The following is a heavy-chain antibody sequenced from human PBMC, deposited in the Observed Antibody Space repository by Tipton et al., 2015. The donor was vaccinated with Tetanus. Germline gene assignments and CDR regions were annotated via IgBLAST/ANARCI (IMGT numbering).Heavy chain of an antibody. J-gene: IGHJ4*02. D-gene: IGHD3-3*01. CDR1: GGSVRSGDYS. V-gene: IGHV4-61*08. Sequence: TLSLTCTVSGGSVRSGDYSWNWIRQPPGKGLEWLAYVSYSGRTNSNYSLKSRITISQDTSKNQFSLKLTSVTAADTAVYYCARANYDFPKKGPFDSWGRGTLVIVSS. CDR2: VSYSGRT. CDR3: ARANYDFPKKGPFDS.